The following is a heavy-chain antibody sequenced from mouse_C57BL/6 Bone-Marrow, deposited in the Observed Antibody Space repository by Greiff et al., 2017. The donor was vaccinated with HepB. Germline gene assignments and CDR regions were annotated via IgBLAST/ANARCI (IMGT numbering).Heavy chain of an antibody. D-gene: IGHD2-1*01. J-gene: IGHJ1*03. CDR2: IDPSDSYT. V-gene: IGHV1-50*01. CDR3: ELPYWYFDV. CDR1: GYTFTSYW. Sequence: QVQLQQSGAELVKPGASVKLSCKASGYTFTSYWMQWVKQRPGQGLEWIGEIDPSDSYTNYNQKFKGKATLTVDTSSSTAYMQLSSLTSEDSAVYYCELPYWYFDVWGTGTTVTVSS.